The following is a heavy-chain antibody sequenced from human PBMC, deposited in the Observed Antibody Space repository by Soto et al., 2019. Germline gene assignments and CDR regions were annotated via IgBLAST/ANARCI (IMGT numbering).Heavy chain of an antibody. D-gene: IGHD3-3*01. CDR2: INHSGST. CDR1: GGSFSGYY. Sequence: SETLSLTCAVYGGSFSGYYWSWIRQPPGKGLEWIGEINHSGSTNYNPSLKSRVTISVDTSKNQFSLKLSSVTAADTAVYYCARDIRYYDFWSGSSAHYYGMDVWGQGTTVTVSS. V-gene: IGHV4-34*01. CDR3: ARDIRYYDFWSGSSAHYYGMDV. J-gene: IGHJ6*02.